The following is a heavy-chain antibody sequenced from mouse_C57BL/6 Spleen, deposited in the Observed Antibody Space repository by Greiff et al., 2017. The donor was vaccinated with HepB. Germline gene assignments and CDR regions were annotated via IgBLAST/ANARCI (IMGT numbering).Heavy chain of an antibody. J-gene: IGHJ2*01. CDR3: ARYIPIYDGYHGYFDY. D-gene: IGHD2-3*01. Sequence: EVKLVESGGGLVQPGGSLSLSCAASGFTFTDYYMSWVRQPPGKALEWLGFIRDKANGYTTEYSASVKGVFTISRAISQSILYLQMNDLRAEDSATYYCARYIPIYDGYHGYFDYWGQGTTLTVSS. V-gene: IGHV7-3*01. CDR2: IRDKANGYTT. CDR1: GFTFTDYY.